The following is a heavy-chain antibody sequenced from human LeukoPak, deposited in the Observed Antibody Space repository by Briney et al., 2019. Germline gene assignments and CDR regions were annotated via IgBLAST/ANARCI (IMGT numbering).Heavy chain of an antibody. J-gene: IGHJ4*02. CDR2: IYYSGST. CDR1: GGSISSGGYY. CDR3: ARVYSYYDFWSGYLYFDY. V-gene: IGHV4-31*03. Sequence: PSQTLSLTCTVSGGSISSGGYYWSWIRQHPGKGLEWIGCIYYSGSTYYNPSLKSRVTISVDTSKNQFSLKLSSVTAADTAVYYCARVYSYYDFWSGYLYFDYWGQGTLVTVSS. D-gene: IGHD3-3*01.